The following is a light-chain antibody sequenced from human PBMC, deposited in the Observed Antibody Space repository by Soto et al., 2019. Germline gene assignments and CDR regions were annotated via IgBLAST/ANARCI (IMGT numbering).Light chain of an antibody. CDR3: QQANSFT. J-gene: IGKJ4*01. Sequence: DIQMTQSPSSVSASVGDRVTITCRASQGFSSWLAWYQQKPGKAPKLLIYAASSLQSGVPSRFSGSGSGTDFTLTISRLQHEDFATYYCQQANSFTFGGGTKVEIK. CDR1: QGFSSW. CDR2: AAS. V-gene: IGKV1-12*02.